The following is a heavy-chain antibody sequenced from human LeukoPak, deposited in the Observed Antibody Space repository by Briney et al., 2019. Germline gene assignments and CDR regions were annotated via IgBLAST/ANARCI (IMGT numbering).Heavy chain of an antibody. CDR2: ISYSGST. V-gene: IGHV4-59*01. CDR1: GGSISPYY. CDR3: TRDPRDGYNYVDL. Sequence: PSETLSLTCTVSGGSISPYYWSWIRQPPGKQLEWIGFISYSGSTEYNPSLKSRVTISVDTSQNQFSLKLKSLTPADTAMYYCTRDPRDGYNYVDLWGQGTMVTVSS. J-gene: IGHJ4*02. D-gene: IGHD5-24*01.